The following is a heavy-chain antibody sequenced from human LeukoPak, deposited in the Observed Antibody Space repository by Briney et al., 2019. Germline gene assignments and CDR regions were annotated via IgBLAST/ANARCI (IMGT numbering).Heavy chain of an antibody. V-gene: IGHV5-51*01. J-gene: IGHJ4*02. CDR1: GYSFTCYW. CDR3: ARHLGDYVWGSYRWEDPYLDY. CDR2: IYPGDSDT. D-gene: IGHD3-16*02. Sequence: GESLKISCKGSGYSFTCYWIGWVRQMPGKGLEWMGIIYPGDSDTRYSPSFQGQVTISADKSISTAYLQWSSLKASDTAMYYCARHLGDYVWGSYRWEDPYLDYWGQGTLVTVSS.